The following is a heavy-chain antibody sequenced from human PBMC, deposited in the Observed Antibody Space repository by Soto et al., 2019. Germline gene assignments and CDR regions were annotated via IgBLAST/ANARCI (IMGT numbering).Heavy chain of an antibody. CDR1: GGSISSSSYY. CDR2: IYYSGST. Sequence: QLQLQESGPGLVKPSETLSLTCTVSGGSISSSSYYWGWIRQPPGKGLEWIGSIYYSGSTYYNPSLKSRVTIPEDTSKNQFSLKLSSVTAADTAVYYCQLRSHYDFWSGPLEWFDPWGQGTLFTCSS. CDR3: QLRSHYDFWSGPLEWFDP. D-gene: IGHD3-3*01. V-gene: IGHV4-39*01. J-gene: IGHJ5*02.